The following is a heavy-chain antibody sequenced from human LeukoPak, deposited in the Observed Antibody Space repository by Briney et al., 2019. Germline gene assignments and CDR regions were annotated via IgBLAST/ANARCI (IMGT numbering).Heavy chain of an antibody. J-gene: IGHJ6*02. CDR1: GFTFSSYA. CDR3: AKDKAAAAHYYGMHV. D-gene: IGHD6-13*01. V-gene: IGHV3-23*01. Sequence: GGSLRLSCAASGFTFSSYAMSWVRQAPGKGLEGVSVISSSDGSAYYADSVKGRFTISRDNSKNTLSLQMNSLRTEDTAVYYCAKDKAAAAHYYGMHVWGQGTTVTVSS. CDR2: ISSSDGSA.